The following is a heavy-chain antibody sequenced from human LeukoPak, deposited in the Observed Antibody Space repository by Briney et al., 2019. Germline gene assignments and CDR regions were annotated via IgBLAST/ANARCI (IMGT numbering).Heavy chain of an antibody. J-gene: IGHJ4*02. CDR1: GYSFTSYW. CDR3: ARRAHSGAMITLDY. CDR2: IYPGDSNG. D-gene: IGHD5-12*01. Sequence: GESLKISCKGSGYSFTSYWIGWVRQMPGKGLEWMGVIYPGDSNGRYSPSFQGQVTISADNSISTAYLQWSSLKASDTAMYYCARRAHSGAMITLDYWGQGTLVTVSS. V-gene: IGHV5-51*01.